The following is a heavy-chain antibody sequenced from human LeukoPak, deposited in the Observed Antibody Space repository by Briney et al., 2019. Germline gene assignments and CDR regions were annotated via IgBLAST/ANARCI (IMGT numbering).Heavy chain of an antibody. J-gene: IGHJ4*02. CDR3: AKDQGTSRYCGGDCYYYFDY. Sequence: GGSLRLSCAASGFTFSSYGMHWVRQAPGKGLEWVAFIRYDGSNKYYADSVKGRFTISRDNSKNTLYLQMNSLRAEDTAVYYCAKDQGTSRYCGGDCYYYFDYWGQGTLVTVSS. V-gene: IGHV3-30*02. CDR1: GFTFSSYG. CDR2: IRYDGSNK. D-gene: IGHD2-21*01.